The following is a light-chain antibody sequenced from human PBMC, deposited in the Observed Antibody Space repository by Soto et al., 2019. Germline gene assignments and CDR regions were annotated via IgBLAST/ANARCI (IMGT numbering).Light chain of an antibody. CDR2: DVS. CDR3: SSYTSSSTVV. Sequence: QSALTQPASVSGSPGQSITISCTGTSSDVGCYNYVSWYQQHPGKAPKLMIYDVSHRPSGVSNRFSGSKSGNTASLTISGLQAEDEADYYCSSYTSSSTVVFGGGTKLTVL. CDR1: SSDVGCYNY. V-gene: IGLV2-14*01. J-gene: IGLJ2*01.